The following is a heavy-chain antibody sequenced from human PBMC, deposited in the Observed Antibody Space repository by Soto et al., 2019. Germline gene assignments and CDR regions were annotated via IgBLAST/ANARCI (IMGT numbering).Heavy chain of an antibody. CDR2: ISGGGGDT. J-gene: IGHJ4*02. CDR1: GFTFSNYA. CDR3: VKGSRITLVRGVSDY. Sequence: GGSLRLSCAASGFTFSNYAMTWVRQAPGKGLEWVSAISGGGGDTYYAYSVKGRLTISRDNSKNTLYLRMNSLRAEDTAAYYCVKGSRITLVRGVSDYWGQGTLVTVSS. V-gene: IGHV3-23*01. D-gene: IGHD3-10*01.